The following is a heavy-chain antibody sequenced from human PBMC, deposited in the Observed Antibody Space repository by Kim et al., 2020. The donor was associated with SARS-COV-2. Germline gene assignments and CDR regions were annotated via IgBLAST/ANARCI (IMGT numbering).Heavy chain of an antibody. Sequence: DSVKGRFTISRDNSKNTLYLQMNSLRAEDTAVYYCAKVEQQLVLGYYFDYWGQGTLVTVSS. V-gene: IGHV3-30*02. J-gene: IGHJ4*02. D-gene: IGHD6-13*01. CDR3: AKVEQQLVLGYYFDY.